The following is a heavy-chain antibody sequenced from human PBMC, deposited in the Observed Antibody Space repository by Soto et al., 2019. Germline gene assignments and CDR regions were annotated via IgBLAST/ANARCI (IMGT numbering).Heavy chain of an antibody. CDR3: ARVSFPGSSLLPYGMDV. D-gene: IGHD2-15*01. Sequence: QVQLQESGPGLVKPSETLSLTCTVSGGSISSYYWSWIRQPPGKGLEWIGYIYYSGSTNYNPSLMISVTISVDTSKNQFSLPLSSVTAADTAVYYCARVSFPGSSLLPYGMDVWGQGTTVTVSS. CDR2: IYYSGST. J-gene: IGHJ6*02. V-gene: IGHV4-59*01. CDR1: GGSISSYY.